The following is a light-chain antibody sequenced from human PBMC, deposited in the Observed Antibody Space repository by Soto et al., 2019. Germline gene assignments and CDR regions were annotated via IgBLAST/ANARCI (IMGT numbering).Light chain of an antibody. Sequence: EIVFTQSPGTLSLSPGERATLSCRPSQSVSSSYLAWYQQKPGQAPRLLIYAASSRATGIPDRFSGSGSGTDFTLTISRLEPEDFAVYYCQQYGSSPKTFGQGTKVDIK. CDR3: QQYGSSPKT. CDR2: AAS. CDR1: QSVSSSY. J-gene: IGKJ1*01. V-gene: IGKV3-20*01.